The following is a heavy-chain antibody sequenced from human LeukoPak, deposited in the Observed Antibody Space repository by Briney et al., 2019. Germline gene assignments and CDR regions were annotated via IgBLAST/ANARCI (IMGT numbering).Heavy chain of an antibody. V-gene: IGHV1-46*01. Sequence: ASVKISCKASGYTFTSYYMHWVRQAPGQGLERMGIINPSGGSTSYAQKFQGRVTMTRNMSTSTVYMELSSLRSEDTAVYYCARGRDVTLQRFDYWGQGTLVTVSS. D-gene: IGHD4-11*01. CDR1: GYTFTSYY. CDR3: ARGRDVTLQRFDY. J-gene: IGHJ4*02. CDR2: INPSGGST.